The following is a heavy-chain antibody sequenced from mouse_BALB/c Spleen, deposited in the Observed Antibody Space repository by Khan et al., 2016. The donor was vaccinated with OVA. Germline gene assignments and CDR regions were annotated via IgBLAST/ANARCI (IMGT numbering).Heavy chain of an antibody. Sequence: QIQLVQSGPELKKPGETVNISCKASGYTFTNYGMTWVKQAPGKALKWMGWINTYTGEPTYADDFKGRFAFSLETSASTAYLQINNLKNEDTATYFGARVGNYWYFDVWGAGTTVTVSA. CDR2: INTYTGEP. D-gene: IGHD2-1*01. V-gene: IGHV9-3-1*01. CDR3: ARVGNYWYFDV. CDR1: GYTFTNYG. J-gene: IGHJ1*01.